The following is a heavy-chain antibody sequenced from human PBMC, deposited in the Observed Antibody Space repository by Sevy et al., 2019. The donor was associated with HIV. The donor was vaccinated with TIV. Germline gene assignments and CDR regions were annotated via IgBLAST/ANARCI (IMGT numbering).Heavy chain of an antibody. CDR3: VREGAAAGDFDW. D-gene: IGHD6-13*01. V-gene: IGHV3-72*01. Sequence: GGSLRLSCAASGFTFSGYYMDWVRQAPGEGLEWVGGSRNKANSYITGYAASVKGRFSISRDNSNNSLFLQMNSLKTEDAAVYYCVREGAAAGDFDWWGQGTLVTVSS. J-gene: IGHJ4*02. CDR1: GFTFSGYY. CDR2: SRNKANSYIT.